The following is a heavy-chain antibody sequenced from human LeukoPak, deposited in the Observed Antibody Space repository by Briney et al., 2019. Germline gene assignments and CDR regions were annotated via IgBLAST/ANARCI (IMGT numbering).Heavy chain of an antibody. CDR3: ASPTPGSGEFDP. D-gene: IGHD3-10*01. CDR2: INHSGST. CDR1: GGSISSSSYY. J-gene: IGHJ5*02. Sequence: SETLSLTCTVSGGSISSSSYYWSWIRQPPGKGLEWIGEINHSGSTNYNPSLKSRVTISVDTSKNQFSLKLSSVTAADTAVYYCASPTPGSGEFDPWGQGTLVTVSS. V-gene: IGHV4-39*07.